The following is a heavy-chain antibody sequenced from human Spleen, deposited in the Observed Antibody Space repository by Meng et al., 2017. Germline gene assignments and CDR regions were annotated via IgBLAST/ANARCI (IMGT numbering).Heavy chain of an antibody. V-gene: IGHV3-33*01. J-gene: IGHJ3*01. CDR1: GFTFSTFG. CDR2: IWYDGSNQ. Sequence: GGSLRLSCAVSGFTFSTFGMHWVRQAPGKGLEWVAVIWYDGSNQYYADSVKGRFTISRDNAKNSLYLQMNRLRAEDTAVYYCARVTSIPSANDAFDVWGQGTMVTVSS. D-gene: IGHD6-6*01. CDR3: ARVTSIPSANDAFDV.